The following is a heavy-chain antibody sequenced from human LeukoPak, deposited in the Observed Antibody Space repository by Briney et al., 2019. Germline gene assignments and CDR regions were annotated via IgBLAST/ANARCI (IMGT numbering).Heavy chain of an antibody. J-gene: IGHJ5*02. Sequence: SETLSLTCTVSGGSISSYYWSWLRQPPGKGLEWIGYIYTSGSTNYNPSLKSRVTISVDTSKNQFSLKLSSVTAADTAVYYCARLGDYDSSGYYPKIGWFDPWGQGTLVTVSS. CDR1: GGSISSYY. CDR3: ARLGDYDSSGYYPKIGWFDP. CDR2: IYTSGST. V-gene: IGHV4-4*09. D-gene: IGHD3-22*01.